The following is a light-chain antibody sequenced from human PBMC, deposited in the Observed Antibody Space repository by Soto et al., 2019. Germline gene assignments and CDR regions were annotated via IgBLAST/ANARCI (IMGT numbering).Light chain of an antibody. J-gene: IGKJ1*01. Sequence: DIPMTQSPSTLSASVGDRVTITCRASQSISSWLAWYQQRPGKAPNLLIYDASSLESGVPSRFSGSGSGTEFTLTISSLQPDDFATYYCQQYSSYFWTFGQGTKVEIK. CDR2: DAS. CDR1: QSISSW. CDR3: QQYSSYFWT. V-gene: IGKV1-5*01.